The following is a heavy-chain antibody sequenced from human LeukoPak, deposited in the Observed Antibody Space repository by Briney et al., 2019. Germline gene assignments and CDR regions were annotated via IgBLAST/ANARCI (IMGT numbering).Heavy chain of an antibody. V-gene: IGHV4-59*01. D-gene: IGHD3-22*01. J-gene: IGHJ5*02. Sequence: SETLSLTCAVYGGSFSGYYWSWIRQPPGKGLEWIGYIYYSGSTNYNPSLKSRVTISVDTSKNQFALKLSAVTAADPAVYYCARVLRDPIVVAFDPWGQGTLVTVSS. CDR3: ARVLRDPIVVAFDP. CDR1: GGSFSGYY. CDR2: IYYSGST.